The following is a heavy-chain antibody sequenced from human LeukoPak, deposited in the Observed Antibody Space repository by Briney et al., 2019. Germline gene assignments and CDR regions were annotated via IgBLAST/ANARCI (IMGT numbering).Heavy chain of an antibody. CDR1: GYTFTSYG. CDR2: ISAYNGNT. V-gene: IGHV1-18*01. Sequence: GASVKVSCKASGYTFTSYGISWVRQAPGQGLEWMGWISAYNGNTNYAQKLQGRVTMTTDTSTSTAYMELRSLRSDDTAVYYCARISSPVYYYYYYMDVWGKGTTVTISS. J-gene: IGHJ6*03. CDR3: ARISSPVYYYYYYMDV. D-gene: IGHD3-3*02.